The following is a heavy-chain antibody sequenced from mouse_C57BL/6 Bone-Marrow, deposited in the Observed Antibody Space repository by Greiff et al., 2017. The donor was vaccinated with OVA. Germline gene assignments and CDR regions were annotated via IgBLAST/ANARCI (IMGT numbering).Heavy chain of an antibody. CDR1: GFTFSSYA. CDR3: TREGGYYDYDGAWFAG. V-gene: IGHV5-9-1*02. CDR2: ISSGGDYI. Sequence: EVKVEESGEGLVKPGGSLKLSCAASGFTFSSYAMSWVRQTPEKRLEWVAYISSGGDYIYYADTVKGRFTISRDNARNTLYLQMSSLKSEDTAMYYCTREGGYYDYDGAWFAGWGQGTLVTVAA. D-gene: IGHD2-4*01. J-gene: IGHJ3*01.